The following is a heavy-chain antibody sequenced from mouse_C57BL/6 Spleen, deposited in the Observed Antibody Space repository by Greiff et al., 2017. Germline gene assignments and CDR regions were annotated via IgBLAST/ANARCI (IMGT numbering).Heavy chain of an antibody. V-gene: IGHV1-50*01. CDR2: IDPSDSYT. J-gene: IGHJ2*01. CDR1: GYTFTSYW. D-gene: IGHD1-1*01. CDR3: AGYHYYGSRDFDY. Sequence: QVQLQQPGAELVKPGASVKLSCKASGYTFTSYWMQWVKQRPGQGLEWIGEIDPSDSYTNYNQKFKGKATLTVDTSSSTAYMQLSSLTSEDSAVYYCAGYHYYGSRDFDYWGQGTTLTVSS.